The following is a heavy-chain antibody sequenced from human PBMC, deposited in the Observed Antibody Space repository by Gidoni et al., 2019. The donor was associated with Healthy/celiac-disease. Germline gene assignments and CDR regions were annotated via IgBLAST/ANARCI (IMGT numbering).Heavy chain of an antibody. CDR2: TYYRSKWYN. CDR1: GDSVSSHSAA. V-gene: IGHV6-1*01. J-gene: IGHJ6*02. D-gene: IGHD6-19*01. CDR3: AREYGSSGWYASSPNYYYYGMDV. Sequence: QVQLQQSGPGLVKPSQTLSLTCAISGDSVSSHSAAWNWIRQSPSRGLELLGRTYYRSKWYNDYAVSVKSRITINPDTSKNQFSLQLNSVTPEDTAVYYCAREYGSSGWYASSPNYYYYGMDVWGQGTTVTVSS.